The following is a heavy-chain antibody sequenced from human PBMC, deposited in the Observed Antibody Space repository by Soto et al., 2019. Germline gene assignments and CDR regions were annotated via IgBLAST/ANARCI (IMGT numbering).Heavy chain of an antibody. CDR2: IIGSGGSA. Sequence: PGGSLRLSCAASGFTVSSNYMGWVRQGPGKGLEWISTIIGSGGSAYYADSVKGRFTISRDNSKNTLYLQMDSLSADDTAVYFCAKKGSPSGDHSNWYFDLWGRGTLVTVSS. CDR3: AKKGSPSGDHSNWYFDL. D-gene: IGHD7-27*01. CDR1: GFTVSSNY. V-gene: IGHV3-23*01. J-gene: IGHJ2*01.